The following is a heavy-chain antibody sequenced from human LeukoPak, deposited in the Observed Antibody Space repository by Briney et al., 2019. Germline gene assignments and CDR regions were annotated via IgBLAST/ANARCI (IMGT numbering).Heavy chain of an antibody. CDR2: IYYSGST. CDR1: GGSISSSSYY. D-gene: IGHD1-26*01. V-gene: IGHV4-39*01. CDR3: ASLSGSYGY. Sequence: SETLSLTCTVSGGSISSSSYYWGWIRQPPGKGLEWIGSIYYSGSTYYNPSLKSRVTISVDTSKNQFSLKLSSVTAADTAVYYCASLSGSYGYWGQGTLVTVSS. J-gene: IGHJ4*02.